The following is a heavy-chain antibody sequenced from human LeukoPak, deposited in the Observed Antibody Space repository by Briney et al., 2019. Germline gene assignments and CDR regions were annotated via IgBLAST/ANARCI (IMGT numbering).Heavy chain of an antibody. Sequence: ASVKLSCKSSGYTFTSYDINWVRQATGQGLEWMGWMNPNSGNTGYAQKFQGRVTMTRNTSISTAYMELRSLRPEDTAVYYCGRACGGGGYSYGSFPGARGTVVPVSS. D-gene: IGHD5-18*01. CDR3: GRACGGGGYSYGSFP. V-gene: IGHV1-8*01. CDR2: MNPNSGNT. CDR1: GYTFTSYD. J-gene: IGHJ5*02.